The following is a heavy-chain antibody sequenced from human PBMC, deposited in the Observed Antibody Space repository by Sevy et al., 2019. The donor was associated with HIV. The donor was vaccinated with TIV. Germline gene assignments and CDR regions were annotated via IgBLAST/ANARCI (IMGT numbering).Heavy chain of an antibody. CDR1: GGTFSSYA. J-gene: IGHJ4*02. Sequence: ASVKVSCKASGGTFSSYAISWVRQAPGQGLEWMGGIIPIFGTANYAQKFQGRVTITADESTSTAYMELSSLRSEDTAVYYCARDGYDYIWGSYRLNYWGPGTLVTVSS. D-gene: IGHD3-16*02. CDR2: IIPIFGTA. V-gene: IGHV1-69*13. CDR3: ARDGYDYIWGSYRLNY.